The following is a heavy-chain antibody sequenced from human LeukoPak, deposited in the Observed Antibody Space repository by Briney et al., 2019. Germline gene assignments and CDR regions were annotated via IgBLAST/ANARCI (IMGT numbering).Heavy chain of an antibody. V-gene: IGHV3-23*01. CDR3: ANEEVPNDY. D-gene: IGHD4/OR15-4a*01. CDR1: GFTFGDYA. J-gene: IGHJ4*02. CDR2: ISISGDIT. Sequence: GGSVRLSCTASGFTFGDYAMTWVRQAPGKGLEWVSGISISGDITYYADSVQGRFIISRDNSKNTVYLQMNSLRVEDTAVYYCANEEVPNDYWGQGTLVTVSS.